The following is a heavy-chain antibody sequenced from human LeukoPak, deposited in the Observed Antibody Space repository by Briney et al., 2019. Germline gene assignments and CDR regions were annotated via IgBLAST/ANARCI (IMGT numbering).Heavy chain of an antibody. CDR1: GFTFSSYA. J-gene: IGHJ4*02. CDR3: AKARSGIVVVPAATYFDY. V-gene: IGHV3-23*01. D-gene: IGHD2-2*01. Sequence: PGGSLRLSCAASGFTFSSYAMSWVRQASGKGLEWVSAISGSGGSTYYADSVKGRFTISRDNSKNTLYLQMNSLRAEDTAVYYCAKARSGIVVVPAATYFDYWGQGTLVTVSS. CDR2: ISGSGGST.